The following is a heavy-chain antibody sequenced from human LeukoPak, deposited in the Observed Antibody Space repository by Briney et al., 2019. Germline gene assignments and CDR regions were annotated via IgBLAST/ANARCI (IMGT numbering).Heavy chain of an antibody. CDR3: AREKWFDP. CDR1: GYAFTTYA. Sequence: ASVKVSCKASGYAFTTYAMNWVRQAPGQGLEWMGWINAGNGNTKYSQKFQGRVTITRDTSASTAYMELSSLRSEDTAVYYCAREKWFDPWGQGTLVTVSS. V-gene: IGHV1-3*01. J-gene: IGHJ5*02. CDR2: INAGNGNT.